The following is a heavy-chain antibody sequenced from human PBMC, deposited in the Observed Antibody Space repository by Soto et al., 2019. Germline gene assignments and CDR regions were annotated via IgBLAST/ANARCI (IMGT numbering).Heavy chain of an antibody. CDR3: ARSPWGSYRYSDWFDP. Sequence: SVKVSCKASGGTFSSYAISWVRQAPGQGLEWMGGIIPIFGTANYAQKFQGRVTITADESTSTAYMELSSLRSEDTAVYYCARSPWGSYRYSDWFDPWGQGTLVTVSS. V-gene: IGHV1-69*13. CDR1: GGTFSSYA. J-gene: IGHJ5*02. CDR2: IIPIFGTA. D-gene: IGHD3-16*02.